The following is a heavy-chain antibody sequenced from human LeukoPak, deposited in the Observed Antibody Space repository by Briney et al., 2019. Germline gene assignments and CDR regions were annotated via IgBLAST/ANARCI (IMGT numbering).Heavy chain of an antibody. CDR3: ARDRGGAPGYFDY. CDR2: IYSGGST. V-gene: IGHV3-53*01. CDR1: GFTVSSNY. J-gene: IGHJ4*02. Sequence: GGSLRLSCAASGFTVSSNYMSLVRHAPGKRLEWVSVIYSGGSTYYADAVKGRFTISRDNSKNTLYLHVHSHRAEDTAVYYCARDRGGAPGYFDYWGQGTLVTVSS. D-gene: IGHD1-26*01.